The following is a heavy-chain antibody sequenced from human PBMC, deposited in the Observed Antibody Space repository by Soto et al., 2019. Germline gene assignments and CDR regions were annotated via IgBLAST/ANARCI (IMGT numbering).Heavy chain of an antibody. Sequence: VGSLRLSCVASGFSISTHALTWVRQAPGKGLEWVSSFSGRSGDTYYAASVKGRFTISGDSSKNTVILQMNNLRADDTAVYYCARDSSAWPNYFDSWGQGIQVTVS. CDR3: ARDSSAWPNYFDS. J-gene: IGHJ4*02. V-gene: IGHV3-23*01. D-gene: IGHD6-19*01. CDR1: GFSISTHA. CDR2: FSGRSGDT.